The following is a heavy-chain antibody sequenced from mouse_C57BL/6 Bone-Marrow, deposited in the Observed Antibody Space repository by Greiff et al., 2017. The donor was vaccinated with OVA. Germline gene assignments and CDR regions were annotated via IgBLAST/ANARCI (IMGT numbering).Heavy chain of an antibody. CDR2: IDPSDSYT. V-gene: IGHV1-69*01. J-gene: IGHJ3*01. D-gene: IGHD2-5*01. Sequence: QVQLQQPGAELVMPGASVKLSCKASGYTFTSYWMHWVKQRPGQGLEWIGAIDPSDSYTNYNQKFKGKSTLTVDKSSSTAYLQLSSLTSEDSAVYYCARQDSNYGWFAYWGRGTLVTVSA. CDR3: ARQDSNYGWFAY. CDR1: GYTFTSYW.